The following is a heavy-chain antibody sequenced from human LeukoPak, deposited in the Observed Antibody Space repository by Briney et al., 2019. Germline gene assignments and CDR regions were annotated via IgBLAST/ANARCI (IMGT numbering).Heavy chain of an antibody. J-gene: IGHJ4*02. V-gene: IGHV3-7*01. CDR2: IKQDGGQI. CDR3: ARLGARQMLEY. D-gene: IGHD4-17*01. Sequence: GGSLRLSCAASEFTFSSYWMSWVRQAPGKGLEWVANIKQDGGQIYYLESVKGRFTVSRDNTKNSLYLQMNSLRAEDTAVYYCARLGARQMLEYWGQGTLVTVSS. CDR1: EFTFSSYW.